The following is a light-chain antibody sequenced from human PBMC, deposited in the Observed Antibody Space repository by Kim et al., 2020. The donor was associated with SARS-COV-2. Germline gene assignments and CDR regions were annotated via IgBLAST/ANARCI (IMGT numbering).Light chain of an antibody. CDR2: GAS. Sequence: VSPGERATLPGRASQSVSSNLAWYQQKPGQAPRLLIYGASTRATGIPARFSGSGSGTEFTLTISSLQSEDFAVYYCQQYNNWPPWTFGQGTKLEI. CDR3: QQYNNWPPWT. V-gene: IGKV3-15*01. CDR1: QSVSSN. J-gene: IGKJ2*02.